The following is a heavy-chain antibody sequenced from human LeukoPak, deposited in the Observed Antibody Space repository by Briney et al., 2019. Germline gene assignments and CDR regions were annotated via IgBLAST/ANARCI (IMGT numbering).Heavy chain of an antibody. CDR2: IRSSGSTT. V-gene: IGHV3-48*03. J-gene: IGHJ4*02. Sequence: GGSLRLSCAASGFTFSSFEMNWVRQAPGRGLEWVSYIRSSGSTTYYADSVKGRFTISRDNAKSSLYLQMNSLRDEDTAIYYCARDRIGYSYGTDHCGQGTLVTVSS. CDR3: ARDRIGYSYGTDH. D-gene: IGHD5-18*01. CDR1: GFTFSSFE.